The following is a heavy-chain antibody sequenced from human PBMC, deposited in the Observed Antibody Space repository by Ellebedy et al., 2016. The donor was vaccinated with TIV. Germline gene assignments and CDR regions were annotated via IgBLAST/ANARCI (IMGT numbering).Heavy chain of an antibody. CDR3: AREVPAGPGAFDI. CDR2: ISSSSSYM. CDR1: GFSFSSYS. V-gene: IGHV3-21*01. Sequence: GGSLRLSXAASGFSFSSYSMNWVRQAPGKGLEWVSSISSSSSYMYYADSLKGRFTISRDDAKKSLYLQINSLRAEDTAVYYCAREVPAGPGAFDIWGQGTLVTVSS. D-gene: IGHD2-2*01. J-gene: IGHJ3*02.